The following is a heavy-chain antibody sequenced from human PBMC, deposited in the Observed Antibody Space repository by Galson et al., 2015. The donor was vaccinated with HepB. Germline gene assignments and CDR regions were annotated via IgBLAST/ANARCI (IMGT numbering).Heavy chain of an antibody. CDR1: GGTFSSYA. CDR2: IIPILGIA. D-gene: IGHD2-2*01. V-gene: IGHV1-69*04. J-gene: IGHJ6*02. Sequence: SVKVSCKASGGTFSSYAISWVRQAPGQGLEWMGRIIPILGIANYAQKFQGRVTITADKSTSTAYMELSSLRSEDTAVYYCARGSSTSSASIYGMDVWGQGTTVTVSS. CDR3: ARGSSTSSASIYGMDV.